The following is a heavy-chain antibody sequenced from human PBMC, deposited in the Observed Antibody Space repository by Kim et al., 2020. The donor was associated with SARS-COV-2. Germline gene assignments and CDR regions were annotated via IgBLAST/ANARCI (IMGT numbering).Heavy chain of an antibody. CDR2: INPSGGST. J-gene: IGHJ4*02. CDR3: ARGHLHYDSSGSVGHCDY. D-gene: IGHD3-22*01. Sequence: ASVKVSCKASGYTFTSYYMHWVRQAPGQGLEWMGIINPSGGSTRYAQKFQGRVTMTRDTYTSTVYMELSSLRSEDTAVYYCARGHLHYDSSGSVGHCDYWGQGTLVTVPS. CDR1: GYTFTSYY. V-gene: IGHV1-46*01.